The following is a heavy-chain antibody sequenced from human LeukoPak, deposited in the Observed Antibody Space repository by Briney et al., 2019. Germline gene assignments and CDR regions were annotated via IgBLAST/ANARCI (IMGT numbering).Heavy chain of an antibody. V-gene: IGHV3-48*03. CDR1: GFTFSSYE. D-gene: IGHD3-10*01. J-gene: IGHJ6*03. CDR3: ARIYGFYYYMDV. Sequence: PGRSLRLSCAASGFTFSSYEMNWVRQAPGKGLEWVSYISSSGSTIYYADSVKGRFTISRDNAKNSLYLQMNSLRAEDTAVYYCARIYGFYYYMDVWGKGTTVTISS. CDR2: ISSSGSTI.